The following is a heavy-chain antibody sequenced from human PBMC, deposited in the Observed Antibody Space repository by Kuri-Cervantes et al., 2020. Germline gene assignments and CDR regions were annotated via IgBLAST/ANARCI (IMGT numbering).Heavy chain of an antibody. CDR2: ISSSSSYI. D-gene: IGHD2-2*01. Sequence: GESLKISCTASGFTFSSYSMNWVRQAPGKGLEWVSSISSSSSYIYYADSVKGRFTISRDNAKNSLYLQMNSLRAEDTAVYYCARDQGGYCSSTSCPRREFDYWGQGTLVTVSS. V-gene: IGHV3-21*01. CDR1: GFTFSSYS. CDR3: ARDQGGYCSSTSCPRREFDY. J-gene: IGHJ4*02.